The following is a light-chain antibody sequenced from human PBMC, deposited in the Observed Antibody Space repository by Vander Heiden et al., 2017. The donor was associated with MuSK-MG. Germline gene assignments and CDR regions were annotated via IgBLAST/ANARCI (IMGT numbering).Light chain of an antibody. J-gene: IGKJ2*01. V-gene: IGKV1-16*02. CDR3: LQYHINPRT. CDR1: QDIGTS. Sequence: DVQMTQSPSSVSASVGDRITITCRASQDIGTSLAWFQQKPGKAPRSLIYGASSLQPGVPSKFSGSRSGTDFTLIITSLQPDDCATYYCLQYHINPRTFGQGTKLEIK. CDR2: GAS.